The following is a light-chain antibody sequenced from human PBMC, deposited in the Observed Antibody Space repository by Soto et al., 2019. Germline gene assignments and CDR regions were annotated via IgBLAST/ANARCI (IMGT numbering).Light chain of an antibody. V-gene: IGLV2-23*02. CDR1: SSDVGNYNL. CDR2: EVT. J-gene: IGLJ2*01. Sequence: QSALTQPASVSGSPGQSLTISCTGTSSDVGNYNLVSWYQQHPGKVPKVMIYEVTKRPSGVSNRFSGSKSGNTASLTISGLQAEDEADYYCCSYAGSGIVVFGGGTQLTVL. CDR3: CSYAGSGIVV.